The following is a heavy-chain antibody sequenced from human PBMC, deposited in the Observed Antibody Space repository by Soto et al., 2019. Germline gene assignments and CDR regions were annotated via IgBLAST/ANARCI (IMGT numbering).Heavy chain of an antibody. CDR1: GDSMASYDYA. J-gene: IGHJ4*02. D-gene: IGHD2-21*02. CDR2: IYRTGNT. V-gene: IGHV4-30-2*01. CDR3: ARGDCHYSIDY. Sequence: TLSLSCTVAGDSMASYDYAWSWIRQPPGKGLEWLGYIYRTGNTHSSTSLKSRVSISHDRSKNQFSLELTSVTAADTSVYYCARGDCHYSIDYWGQCTLGTVS.